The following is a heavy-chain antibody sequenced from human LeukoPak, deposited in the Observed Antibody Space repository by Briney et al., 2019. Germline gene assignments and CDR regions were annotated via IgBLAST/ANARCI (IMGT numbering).Heavy chain of an antibody. Sequence: VASVKVSCKASGGTFSSYAISWVRQAPGQGVEWMGRIIPIFCTANYAQKFQGRVTNTTEESTSTAFMELGRLSSGDPAVYYFARWPGYCRGGRCYSGLAEYFQHWGQGTLDSVSS. CDR1: GGTFSSYA. CDR3: ARWPGYCRGGRCYSGLAEYFQH. J-gene: IGHJ1*01. V-gene: IGHV1-69*05. D-gene: IGHD2-15*01. CDR2: IIPIFCTA.